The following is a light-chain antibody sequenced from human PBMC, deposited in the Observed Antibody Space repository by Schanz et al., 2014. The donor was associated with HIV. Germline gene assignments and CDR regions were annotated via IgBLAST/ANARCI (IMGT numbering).Light chain of an antibody. Sequence: IQLTQSPSSLSASVGDRVTITCRASQGIGSYLGWYQQKPGKAPKILIYYASTLEGGVPSRFSGSGSGTEFTLTISSLQPDDFATYYCQQYNSYSITFGQGTRLEIK. CDR1: QGIGSY. V-gene: IGKV1-9*01. J-gene: IGKJ5*01. CDR2: YAS. CDR3: QQYNSYSIT.